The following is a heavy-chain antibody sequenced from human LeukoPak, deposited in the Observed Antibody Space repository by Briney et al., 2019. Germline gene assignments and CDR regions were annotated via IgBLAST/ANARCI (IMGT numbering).Heavy chain of an antibody. CDR1: GGSISSYY. V-gene: IGHV4-59*08. D-gene: IGHD3-3*01. Sequence: SETLSLTCTVSGGSISSYYWSWIRRPPGKGLEWIGYIYYSGSTNYNPSLKSRVTISVDTSKNQFSLKLSSVTAADTAVYYCARLKGAYDFWSGYPPYYYYMDVWGKGTTVTVSS. J-gene: IGHJ6*03. CDR2: IYYSGST. CDR3: ARLKGAYDFWSGYPPYYYYMDV.